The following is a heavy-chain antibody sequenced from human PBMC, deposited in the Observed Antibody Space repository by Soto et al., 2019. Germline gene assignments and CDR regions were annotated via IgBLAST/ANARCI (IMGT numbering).Heavy chain of an antibody. CDR2: IIPIIGAP. CDR1: GGSFSSYT. V-gene: IGHV1-69*08. Sequence: QVQLVQSGAEVKKPGSSVKVSCKTSGGSFSSYTINWVRQAPGQGLEWMGRIIPIIGAPNYAQKFQGRVTITADTSTSTAYMELSSLTSEDTAVYYCARDLGDPLADTRGQWVYWGQGTPVTVSS. CDR3: ARDLGDPLADTRGQWVY. D-gene: IGHD6-19*01. J-gene: IGHJ4*02.